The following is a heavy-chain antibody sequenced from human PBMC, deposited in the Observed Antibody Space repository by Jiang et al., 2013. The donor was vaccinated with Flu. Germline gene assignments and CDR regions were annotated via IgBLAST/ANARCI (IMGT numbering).Heavy chain of an antibody. CDR2: ISSSGSTI. CDR3: ASLRMYSSGGGDY. Sequence: LVESGGGLVQPGGSLRLSCAASGFTFSSYEMNWVRQAPGKGLEWVSYISSSGSTIYYADSVKGRFTISRDNAKNSLYLQMNSLRAEDTAVYYCASLRMYSSGGGDYWGQGTLVTVSS. D-gene: IGHD6-19*01. V-gene: IGHV3-48*03. CDR1: GFTFSSYE. J-gene: IGHJ4*02.